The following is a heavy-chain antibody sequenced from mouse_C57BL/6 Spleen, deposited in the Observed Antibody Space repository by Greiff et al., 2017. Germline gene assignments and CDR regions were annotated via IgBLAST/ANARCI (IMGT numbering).Heavy chain of an antibody. CDR3: ARHEDYDWYFDV. J-gene: IGHJ1*03. D-gene: IGHD2-12*01. Sequence: VQLKESGAELVKPGASVKLSCKASGYTFTEYTIHWVQQRSGQGLEWIGWFYPGSGSLKYNEKFKDKATLTADKSSSTVYMELNRLTSEDSAVYFCARHEDYDWYFDVWGTGTTVTVSS. CDR1: GYTFTEYT. V-gene: IGHV1-62-2*01. CDR2: FYPGSGSL.